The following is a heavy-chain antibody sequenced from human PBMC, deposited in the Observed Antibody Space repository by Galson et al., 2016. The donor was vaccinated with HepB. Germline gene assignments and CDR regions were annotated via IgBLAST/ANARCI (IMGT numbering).Heavy chain of an antibody. Sequence: SLRLSCAASGFTFSRSDMYWVRPAPGKGLEWVAVTSYDGSNEYYADSVKGRFTISRDNPKNTLYLQMNSLRAEDTAVYYCAKPETRPYDILTGYSHFDYWGQGTLVTVSS. CDR1: GFTFSRSD. V-gene: IGHV3-30*18. CDR3: AKPETRPYDILTGYSHFDY. CDR2: TSYDGSNE. D-gene: IGHD3-9*01. J-gene: IGHJ4*02.